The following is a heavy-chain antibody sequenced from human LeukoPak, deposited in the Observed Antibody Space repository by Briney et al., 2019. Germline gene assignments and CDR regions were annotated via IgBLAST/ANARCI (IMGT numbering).Heavy chain of an antibody. V-gene: IGHV4-39*01. CDR1: GGSISSSSYY. J-gene: IGHJ4*02. CDR3: ARHERGSYRRFDY. CDR2: IYYSGST. D-gene: IGHD1-26*01. Sequence: PSETLSLTCTVSGGSISSSSYYWGWIRQSPGKGLEWIGSIYYSGSTYYNPSLKSRVTISVDTSKNQFSLKLSSVTAADTAVYYCARHERGSYRRFDYWGQGTLVTVSS.